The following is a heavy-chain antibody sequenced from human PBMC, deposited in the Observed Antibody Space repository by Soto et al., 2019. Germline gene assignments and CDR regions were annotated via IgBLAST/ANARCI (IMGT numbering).Heavy chain of an antibody. V-gene: IGHV3-30*18. CDR1: GFDCSNYN. CDR3: AKSRDGYSFYSYYGMDV. Sequence: TPRLSCAASGFDCSNYNMHWVRQAPGKGLEWVALILHDGSNEYYADSVKGRFTISRDNSKNTLYLQMKSLRAEDTAVYYCAKSRDGYSFYSYYGMDVWVQGSTVTVS. CDR2: ILHDGSNE. J-gene: IGHJ6*02. D-gene: IGHD4-4*01.